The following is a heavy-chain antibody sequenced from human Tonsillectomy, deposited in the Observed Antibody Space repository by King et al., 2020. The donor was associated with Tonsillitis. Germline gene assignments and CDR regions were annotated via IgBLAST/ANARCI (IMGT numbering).Heavy chain of an antibody. V-gene: IGHV4-39*01. CDR1: GGSITTDAYF. CDR2: IFYTGKT. CDR3: ARHRSTGGENYFDP. J-gene: IGHJ5*02. Sequence: QLQESGPGLVKPSETLALTCTVFGGSITTDAYFWGWIRQPPGKGLEWIGTIFYTGKTYYNPSLKSRVSISVDTSENQFSLKLSSLTATDTAVYYCARHRSTGGENYFDPWGQGTLVTVSS. D-gene: IGHD1-7*01.